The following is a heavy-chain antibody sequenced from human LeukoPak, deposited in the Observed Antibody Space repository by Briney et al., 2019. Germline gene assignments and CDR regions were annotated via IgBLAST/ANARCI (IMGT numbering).Heavy chain of an antibody. CDR3: ARDAVVVAARGDAFDI. V-gene: IGHV1-18*01. D-gene: IGHD2-15*01. Sequence: ASVNVSCKASGYTFTSYGISWVRQAPGQGLGWMGWISAYNGNTNYAQKLQGRVTMTTDTSTSTAYMELRSLRSDDTAVYYCARDAVVVAARGDAFDIWGQGTMVTVSS. CDR2: ISAYNGNT. J-gene: IGHJ3*02. CDR1: GYTFTSYG.